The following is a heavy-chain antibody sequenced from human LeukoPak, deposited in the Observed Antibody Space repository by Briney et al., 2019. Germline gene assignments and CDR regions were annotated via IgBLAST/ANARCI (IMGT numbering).Heavy chain of an antibody. CDR3: ARQTSTVTPCGMDA. Sequence: SETLSLTCTVSGGSISGHYRSWIRQPPGKGLEWIGYIYYSGSTNYNPSLKSRVTISVDTSKNQFSLKLSSVTAADTAVYYCARQTSTVTPCGMDAWGKGTTVTVSS. J-gene: IGHJ6*04. D-gene: IGHD4-17*01. CDR1: GGSISGHY. CDR2: IYYSGST. V-gene: IGHV4-59*11.